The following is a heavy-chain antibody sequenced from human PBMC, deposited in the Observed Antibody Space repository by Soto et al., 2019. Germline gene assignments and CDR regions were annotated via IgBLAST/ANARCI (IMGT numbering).Heavy chain of an antibody. CDR2: INSDGSST. V-gene: IGHV3-74*01. J-gene: IGHJ4*02. CDR3: ERDSKIGWFGELLQVALYLDY. Sequence: VQLVESGGGLVQPGGSLRLSCAASGFTFSSYWMRWVRQAPGKGLVWVSRINSDGSSTSYADSVKGRVTISIDNAKKTLYLQMNSLSAEDTAVYYCERDSKIGWFGELLQVALYLDYWGQGPLVTVSS. CDR1: GFTFSSYW. D-gene: IGHD3-10*01.